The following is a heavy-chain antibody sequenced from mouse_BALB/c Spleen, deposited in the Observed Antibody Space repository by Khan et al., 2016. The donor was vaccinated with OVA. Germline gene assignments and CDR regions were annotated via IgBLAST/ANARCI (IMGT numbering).Heavy chain of an antibody. V-gene: IGHV14-3*02. J-gene: IGHJ3*01. CDR1: GFNIKDTY. CDR2: IDPAIGDT. Sequence: VQLQQSGAELVKPGASVKLSCTASGFNIKDTYMHWVKQRPEQGLEWIGRIDPAIGDTKYDPKFLGKATLTADTSSNTAYLQLSSLTSEDTAVXYWACPNWFVYWGQGTLVTVSA. CDR3: ACPNWFVY.